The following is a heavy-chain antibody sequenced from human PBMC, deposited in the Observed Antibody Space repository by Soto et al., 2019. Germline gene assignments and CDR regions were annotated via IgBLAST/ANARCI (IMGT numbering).Heavy chain of an antibody. CDR1: GGTFSSYS. V-gene: IGHV1-69*01. CDR3: ARDGGRHSGGIDY. J-gene: IGHJ4*02. CDR2: IIPIFGTA. Sequence: QVQLVQSGAEVKKPGSSVKVSCKASGGTFSSYSINWVRQAPGQGLEWMGEIIPIFGTANYAQKFQGIVTITEDESTSTAYMELSSLRSEDTAVYYCARDGGRHSGGIDYWGQGTLVTVSS. D-gene: IGHD1-26*01.